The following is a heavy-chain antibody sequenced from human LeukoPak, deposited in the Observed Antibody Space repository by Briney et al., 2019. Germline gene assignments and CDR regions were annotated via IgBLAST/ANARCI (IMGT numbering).Heavy chain of an antibody. V-gene: IGHV1-69*04. CDR2: IIPILDIT. Sequence: ASVKVSCKASGGTLSSYAISWVRQAPGQGLEWMGRIIPILDITNYAQKFQGRVTITADKSTSTAYMELSSLRSEDTAVYYCARGGNSGNYFDYWGQGTLVTVSS. CDR1: GGTLSSYA. J-gene: IGHJ4*02. D-gene: IGHD4-23*01. CDR3: ARGGNSGNYFDY.